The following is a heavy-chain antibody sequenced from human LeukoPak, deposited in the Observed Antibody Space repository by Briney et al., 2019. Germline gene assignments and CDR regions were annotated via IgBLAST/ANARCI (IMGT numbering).Heavy chain of an antibody. Sequence: SETLSLTCAVYGGSFSGYYWSWIRQPPGKALEWIGEINHSGSTNNNPSLKSRVTISVDTSKNQFSLKLSSVTAADTAVYYCARAPYYYDSSGYPRVWGQGTLVTVSS. J-gene: IGHJ4*02. D-gene: IGHD3-22*01. CDR2: INHSGST. V-gene: IGHV4-34*01. CDR3: ARAPYYYDSSGYPRV. CDR1: GGSFSGYY.